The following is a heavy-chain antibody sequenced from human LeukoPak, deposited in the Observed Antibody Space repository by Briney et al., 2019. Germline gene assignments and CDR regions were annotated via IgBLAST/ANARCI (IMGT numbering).Heavy chain of an antibody. CDR1: GFTFSTYW. CDR3: GRHGGAFEM. J-gene: IGHJ3*02. V-gene: IGHV3-7*01. Sequence: PGGSLRLSCAASGFTFSTYWMSWVRQTPGVGLEWVANIKQDGRETDYADSVKGRFTISRDNAKNSLYLQMNSLRVEDTAVYYCGRHGGAFEMWGQGTMVTVSS. CDR2: IKQDGRET.